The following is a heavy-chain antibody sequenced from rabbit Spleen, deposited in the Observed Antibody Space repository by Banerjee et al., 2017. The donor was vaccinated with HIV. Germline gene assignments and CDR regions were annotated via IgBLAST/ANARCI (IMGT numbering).Heavy chain of an antibody. Sequence: QEQLEESGGDLVKPEGSLTLTCTASGFSFSSSYWICWVRQAPGKGLEWIACIYAGSSGSTYYASWAKGRFTISKSSSTTVTLQMTSLTAADTATYFCARDAGSYDYIDVYFNLWGQGTLVTVS. D-gene: IGHD8-1*01. V-gene: IGHV1S45*01. CDR2: IYAGSSGST. CDR3: ARDAGSYDYIDVYFNL. J-gene: IGHJ4*01. CDR1: GFSFSSSYW.